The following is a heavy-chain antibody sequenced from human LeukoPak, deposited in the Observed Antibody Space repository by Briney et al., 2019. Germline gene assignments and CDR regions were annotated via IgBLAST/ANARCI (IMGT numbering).Heavy chain of an antibody. Sequence: GGSLRLSCAASGFTFSSYGMHWVRQAPGKGLGWVAVISYDGSNKYYADSVKGRFTISRDNSKNTLYLQMNSLRAEDTAVYYCAKDYNYYYYGMDVWGQGTTVTVSS. CDR1: GFTFSSYG. CDR3: AKDYNYYYYGMDV. D-gene: IGHD3-10*01. V-gene: IGHV3-30*18. J-gene: IGHJ6*02. CDR2: ISYDGSNK.